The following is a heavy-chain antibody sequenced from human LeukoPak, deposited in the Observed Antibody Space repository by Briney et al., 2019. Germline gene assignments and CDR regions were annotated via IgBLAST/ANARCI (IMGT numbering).Heavy chain of an antibody. Sequence: SETLSLTCTVSGASIRSYYWSWLRQPARKGLEWIGRIVPSGITNYNPSLEGPATMSVDTSKNQLSLNQKSVTSADTAVYYCAKEGAAPGTDFDYWGQGILVIVSS. CDR3: AKEGAAPGTDFDY. CDR2: IVPSGIT. V-gene: IGHV4-4*07. J-gene: IGHJ4*02. D-gene: IGHD6-13*01. CDR1: GASIRSYY.